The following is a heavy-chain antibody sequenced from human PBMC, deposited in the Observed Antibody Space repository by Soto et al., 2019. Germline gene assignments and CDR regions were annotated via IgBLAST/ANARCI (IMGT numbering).Heavy chain of an antibody. Sequence: SETLSLTCTVSGGSISSYYWSWIRQPAGKGLEWIGRIYTSGSTNYNPSLKSRVTMSVDTSKNQSSLKLSSVTAADTAVYYCARDWDIVVVPAAIGTGYFDYWGQGTLVTVSS. V-gene: IGHV4-4*07. CDR3: ARDWDIVVVPAAIGTGYFDY. CDR2: IYTSGST. J-gene: IGHJ4*02. CDR1: GGSISSYY. D-gene: IGHD2-2*01.